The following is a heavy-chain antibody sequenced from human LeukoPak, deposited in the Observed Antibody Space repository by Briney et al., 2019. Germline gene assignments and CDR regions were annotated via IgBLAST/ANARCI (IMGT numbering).Heavy chain of an antibody. CDR2: PSGSGGST. J-gene: IGHJ3*02. CDR3: AKEYGGPGAFDI. D-gene: IGHD4-23*01. Sequence: PGGSLRLSCAASGFTFSSYAMSWVRQAPGKGREWVSAPSGSGGSTYYEDSVKGRFTISRDNSKNTLYLQMNSLRAEDTAVYYCAKEYGGPGAFDIWGQGTMVTVSS. V-gene: IGHV3-23*01. CDR1: GFTFSSYA.